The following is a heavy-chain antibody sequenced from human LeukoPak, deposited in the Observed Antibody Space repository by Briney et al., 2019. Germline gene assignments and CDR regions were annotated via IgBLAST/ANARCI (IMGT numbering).Heavy chain of an antibody. CDR1: GFTFSSYE. D-gene: IGHD6-13*01. V-gene: IGHV3-21*05. CDR3: ARELGAFDI. J-gene: IGHJ3*02. Sequence: GGSLRLSCAASGFTFSSYEMNWVRQAPGKGLEWVSYISSSSSYIYYADSLKGRSTISRDNAKNSLYLQMNSLRAEDTAVYYCARELGAFDIWGQGTMVTVSS. CDR2: ISSSSSYI.